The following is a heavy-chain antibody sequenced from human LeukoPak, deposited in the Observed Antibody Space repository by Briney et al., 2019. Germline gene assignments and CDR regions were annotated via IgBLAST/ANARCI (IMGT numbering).Heavy chain of an antibody. CDR1: GFIFSNYG. CDR3: ARDRGSGYAFDI. J-gene: IGHJ3*02. D-gene: IGHD3-22*01. V-gene: IGHV3-33*01. Sequence: GGSLRLSCAASGFIFSNYGMHWVRQAPGKGLEWVALIWYDGSNKYYADSVKGRFTISRDSSKNTLYLQMNSLRAEDTAVYYCARDRGSGYAFDIWGQGTMVTASS. CDR2: IWYDGSNK.